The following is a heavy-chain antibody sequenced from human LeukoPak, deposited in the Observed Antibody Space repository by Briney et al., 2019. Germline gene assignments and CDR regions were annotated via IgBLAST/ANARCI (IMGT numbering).Heavy chain of an antibody. D-gene: IGHD3-16*02. CDR3: AKSSWPVIGMAFFDD. J-gene: IGHJ4*02. CDR2: ISGSGGST. CDR1: GYTLSSYA. V-gene: IGHV3-23*01. Sequence: GGSLRLSCAAPGYTLSSYAMSWVRQAPGKGLEWVSAISGSGGSTNYADSVKGRFTISRDNSKNTLYLQMNSLRAEDTAVYCCAKSSWPVIGMAFFDDWGQGTLGTVSS.